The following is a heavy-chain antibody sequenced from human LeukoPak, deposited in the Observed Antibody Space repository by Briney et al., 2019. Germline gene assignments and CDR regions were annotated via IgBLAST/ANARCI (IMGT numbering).Heavy chain of an antibody. CDR3: ARSESILGFGEFSKRGGMIY. CDR1: GYTFTGFY. CDR2: INPNSGGT. Sequence: ASVKVSCKASGYTFTGFYMHWVRQAPGQGREWMGRINPNSGGTNYAQKFQGRVTMTRDTSITTACMELSRPRSDDTAVYYCARSESILGFGEFSKRGGMIYWGQGTLVTVSS. D-gene: IGHD3-10*01. V-gene: IGHV1-2*06. J-gene: IGHJ4*02.